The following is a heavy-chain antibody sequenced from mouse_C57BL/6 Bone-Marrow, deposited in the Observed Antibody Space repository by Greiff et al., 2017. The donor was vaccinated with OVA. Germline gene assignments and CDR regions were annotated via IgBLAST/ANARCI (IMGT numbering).Heavy chain of an antibody. CDR2: INYDGSST. V-gene: IGHV5-16*01. D-gene: IGHD2-4*01. J-gene: IGHJ2*01. Sequence: EVMLGESEGGLVQPGSSMKLSCTASGFTFSDYYMAWVRQVPEKGLEWVANINYDGSSTYYLDSLKSRFIISRDNAKNILYLQMSSLKSEDTATYYCARDDYAYFDYWGQGTTLTVSS. CDR1: GFTFSDYY. CDR3: ARDDYAYFDY.